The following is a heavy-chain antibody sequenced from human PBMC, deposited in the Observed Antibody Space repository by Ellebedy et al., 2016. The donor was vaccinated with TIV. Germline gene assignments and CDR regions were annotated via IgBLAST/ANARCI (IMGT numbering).Heavy chain of an antibody. CDR3: AKDDYYDSSGYFDY. J-gene: IGHJ4*02. D-gene: IGHD3-22*01. CDR1: GFTFSSYA. CDR2: ISGSGGST. Sequence: GESLKISCAASGFTFSSYAMSWVRQAPGKGLAWVSAISGSGGSTYYADSVKGRFTISRDNSKNTLYLQMNSLRAEDTAVYYCAKDDYYDSSGYFDYWGQGTLVTVSS. V-gene: IGHV3-23*01.